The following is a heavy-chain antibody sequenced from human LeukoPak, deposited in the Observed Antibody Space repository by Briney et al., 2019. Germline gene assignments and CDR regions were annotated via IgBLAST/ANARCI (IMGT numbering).Heavy chain of an antibody. Sequence: GGSLSLSCAASGFTFSSYSMNWVRQAPGKGLEWVLSISSSSSYIYYADSVKGRFTISRDNAKNSLYLQMNSLRAEDTAVYYCARVNSYGHSYKGGIDYWGQGTLVTVSS. V-gene: IGHV3-21*01. CDR3: ARVNSYGHSYKGGIDY. CDR1: GFTFSSYS. D-gene: IGHD5-18*01. CDR2: ISSSSSYI. J-gene: IGHJ4*02.